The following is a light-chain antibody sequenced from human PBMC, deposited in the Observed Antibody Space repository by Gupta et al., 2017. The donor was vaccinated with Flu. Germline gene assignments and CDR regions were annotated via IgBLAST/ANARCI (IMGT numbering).Light chain of an antibody. CDR2: KAS. V-gene: IGKV1-5*03. Sequence: DIQMTQSPSTLSASVGDRVTITCRASQSISTWLAWYQQKPGKAPKLLIYKASTLESGVPSRFSGSGSGTEFTLTSNSLQPDDFATYYCQQDNSYYTFGHGTKVDVK. CDR3: QQDNSYYT. J-gene: IGKJ3*01. CDR1: QSISTW.